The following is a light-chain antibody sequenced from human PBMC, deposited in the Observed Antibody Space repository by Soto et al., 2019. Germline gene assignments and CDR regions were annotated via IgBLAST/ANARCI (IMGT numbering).Light chain of an antibody. CDR2: AAS. J-gene: IGKJ3*01. CDR3: QQYGSSPVT. V-gene: IGKV3-20*01. Sequence: EIVLTQSPGTLSLSPGEGATLSCRASQSVSSNFLAWYQQKPGQAPRLLIYAASSRATGISDRFSGSGSETDFTFTIRRLEPEEFAVYYCQQYGSSPVTFGPGTKWIS. CDR1: QSVSSNF.